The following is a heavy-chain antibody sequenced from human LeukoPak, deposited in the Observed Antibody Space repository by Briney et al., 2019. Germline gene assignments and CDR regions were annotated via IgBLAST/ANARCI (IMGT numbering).Heavy chain of an antibody. CDR1: GDSISNYY. Sequence: SETRSLTCTVSGDSISNYYWTWIRQPPGKGLEWIGFIYYTGSTNYDPSLKSRVTISLDTSKNQFSLQLSSVTTADTAVYYCVTTSGKSAVDHWGQGTLVTVSS. CDR3: VTTSGKSAVDH. CDR2: IYYTGST. D-gene: IGHD6-6*01. J-gene: IGHJ4*02. V-gene: IGHV4-59*01.